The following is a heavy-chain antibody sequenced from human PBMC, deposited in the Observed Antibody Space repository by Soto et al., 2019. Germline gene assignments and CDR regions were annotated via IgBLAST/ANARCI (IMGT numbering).Heavy chain of an antibody. V-gene: IGHV1-69*02. CDR2: IIPILGIA. CDR1: GGTFSSYT. D-gene: IGHD3-16*02. CDR3: ATRVMITFAGVIDYGIDY. J-gene: IGHJ4*02. Sequence: QVQLVQSGAEVKKPGSSVKVSCKASGGTFSSYTISWVRQAPGQGLEWMGRIIPILGIANYAQKFQGRVTITADNSTSTAYMELSILRSEDTAVYYCATRVMITFAGVIDYGIDYWGQGTLVTVSS.